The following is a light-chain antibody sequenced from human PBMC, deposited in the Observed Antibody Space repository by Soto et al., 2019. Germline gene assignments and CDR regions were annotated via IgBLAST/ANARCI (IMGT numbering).Light chain of an antibody. Sequence: DIVMTQSPDSLAVSLGERATINCKSSQSVLYSSNNKSYLAWYQQKPGQPPKLLVYWASTRESGVPDRFGGSGSGTDFTLTISSLQAEDVAVYYCQQYYSTPTFGQGTKVEIK. J-gene: IGKJ1*01. CDR3: QQYYSTPT. V-gene: IGKV4-1*01. CDR2: WAS. CDR1: QSVLYSSNNKSY.